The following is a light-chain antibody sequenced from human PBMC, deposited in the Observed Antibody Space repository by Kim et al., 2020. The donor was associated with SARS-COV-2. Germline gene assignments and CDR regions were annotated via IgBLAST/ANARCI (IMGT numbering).Light chain of an antibody. CDR2: DVS. V-gene: IGLV2-14*03. J-gene: IGLJ1*01. CDR3: SSYTSTSTV. Sequence: PGQSITISCTGTSSDVGGYNYVSWYQQHPGKAPKLMIYDVSNRPSGVSNRFSGSKSGNTASLTISGLQAEDEADYYCSSYTSTSTVFGTGTKVTVL. CDR1: SSDVGGYNY.